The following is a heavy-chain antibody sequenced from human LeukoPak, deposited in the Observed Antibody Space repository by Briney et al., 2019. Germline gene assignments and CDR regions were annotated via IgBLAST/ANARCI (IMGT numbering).Heavy chain of an antibody. CDR1: GGSISSYY. Sequence: SETLSLTCFVSGGSISSYYWNWIRQPAGKGLEWIGRISTSGSTNYNPSLKSRVTMSVDMSKNQFSLKLSSVTAADTAVYYCARQGYSAYEILDYWGQGTLVTVSS. CDR2: ISTSGST. V-gene: IGHV4-4*07. CDR3: ARQGYSAYEILDY. D-gene: IGHD5-12*01. J-gene: IGHJ4*02.